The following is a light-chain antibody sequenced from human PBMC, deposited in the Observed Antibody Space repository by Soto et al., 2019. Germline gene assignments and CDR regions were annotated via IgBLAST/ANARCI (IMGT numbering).Light chain of an antibody. V-gene: IGKV3-20*01. J-gene: IGKJ1*01. CDR3: QQYGSSSCT. CDR2: GAS. CDR1: QSVSSSY. Sequence: EIVLTQSPGTLSLSPGERATRSCRTSQSVSSSYLAWYQQQPGQAPRLLIYGASSRATGIPDRFSGSGSGTDFTLTITRLDPEDFAVYYCQQYGSSSCTFGQGTKVE.